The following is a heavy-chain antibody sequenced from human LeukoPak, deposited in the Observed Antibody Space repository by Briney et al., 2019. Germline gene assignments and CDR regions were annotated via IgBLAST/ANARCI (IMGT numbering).Heavy chain of an antibody. V-gene: IGHV4-38-2*02. Sequence: PSETLSLTCTVSGYSISSGYYWGWIRQPPGKGLEWIGSIYHSGSTYYNPSLKSRVTISVDTSKNQFSLKLSSVTAADTAVYYCARVPPPVYGSGSYYISWFDPWGQGTLVTVSS. J-gene: IGHJ5*02. CDR3: ARVPPPVYGSGSYYISWFDP. CDR2: IYHSGST. D-gene: IGHD3-10*01. CDR1: GYSISSGYY.